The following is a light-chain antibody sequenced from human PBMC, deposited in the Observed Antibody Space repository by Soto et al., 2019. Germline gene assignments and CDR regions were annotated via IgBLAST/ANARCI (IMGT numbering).Light chain of an antibody. V-gene: IGKV1-5*01. CDR1: QTIGTR. Sequence: LVTQSPSTLSASLGESVTITFRASQTIGTRLAWCQHKPGKAPRLLVYDTSTWDSGVPSRFSGSRSGTEFTLTISSLQSEDFAIYYCQQDNSLPLTFGGGIKVDIK. CDR3: QQDNSLPLT. J-gene: IGKJ4*01. CDR2: DTS.